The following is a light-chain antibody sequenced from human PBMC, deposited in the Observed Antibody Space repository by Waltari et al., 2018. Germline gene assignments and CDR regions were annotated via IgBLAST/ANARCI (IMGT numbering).Light chain of an antibody. J-gene: IGLJ2*01. CDR2: DVT. V-gene: IGLV2-14*03. CDR3: ASWTDSDTLKLL. CDR1: SDVGGSNY. Sequence: QSALTQPASVSGSPGQSITISCTGSDVGGSNYVSWYQQHPGKAPQVMLYDVTDRPSGVSIRFSGSKSRDPASLTISGLQADDEADYYCASWTDSDTLKLLFGGGTKLTVL.